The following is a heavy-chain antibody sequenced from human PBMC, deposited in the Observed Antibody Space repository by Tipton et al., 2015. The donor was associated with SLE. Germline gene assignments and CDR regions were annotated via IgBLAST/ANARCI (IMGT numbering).Heavy chain of an antibody. V-gene: IGHV4-59*08. CDR1: FFSIIIYY. CDR2: IYYIWST. Sequence: TLSLTFTFSFFSIIIYYFIFILHPPFNLLYFIFYIYYIWSTNYNPSLKIRVTISLYTSKNQFSLKLSSVTAADTAVYYCVVAATPDAIDIWGKGKMVTVSS. CDR3: VVAATPDAIDI. D-gene: IGHD2-15*01. J-gene: IGHJ3*02.